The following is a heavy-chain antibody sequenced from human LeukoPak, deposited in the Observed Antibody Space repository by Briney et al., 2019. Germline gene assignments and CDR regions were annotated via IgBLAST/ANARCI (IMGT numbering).Heavy chain of an antibody. Sequence: GGSLRLSCAASGFIFSSYGMHWVRQASGKGLEWVAVIWYGGSTKYYADSVKGRFTISRDNSKNTLYLQMNSLRAEDTAVYYCARGDYYYDSSGYPGDWGQGTLVTVSS. V-gene: IGHV3-33*01. CDR2: IWYGGSTK. D-gene: IGHD3-22*01. CDR1: GFIFSSYG. CDR3: ARGDYYYDSSGYPGD. J-gene: IGHJ4*02.